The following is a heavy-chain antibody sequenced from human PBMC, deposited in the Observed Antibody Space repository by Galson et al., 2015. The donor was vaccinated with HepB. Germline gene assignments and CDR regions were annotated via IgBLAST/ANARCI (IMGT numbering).Heavy chain of an antibody. Sequence: SLRLSCAASGFTFDDYTMHWVRQAPGKGLEWVSLISWDGGSTYYADSVKGRFTISRDNSKNSLYLQMNSLRTEDTALYYCAKDPVGCSSTSCWDYYYYYYMDVWGKGTTVTVSS. CDR3: AKDPVGCSSTSCWDYYYYYYMDV. CDR2: ISWDGGST. J-gene: IGHJ6*03. V-gene: IGHV3-43*01. D-gene: IGHD2-2*01. CDR1: GFTFDDYT.